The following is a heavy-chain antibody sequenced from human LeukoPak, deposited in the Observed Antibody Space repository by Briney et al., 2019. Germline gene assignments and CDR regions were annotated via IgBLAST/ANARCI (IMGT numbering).Heavy chain of an antibody. CDR1: GFTFSSYS. CDR2: ISSSSSTI. J-gene: IGHJ4*02. Sequence: GGSLRLSCAASGFTFSSYSMNWVRQAPGKGLEWVSYISSSSSTIYYADSVKGRFTISRDNAKNSLYLQMNSLRAEDTAVYYCAKDAAGVITVLDYWGQGTLVTVSS. D-gene: IGHD3-22*01. CDR3: AKDAAGVITVLDY. V-gene: IGHV3-48*01.